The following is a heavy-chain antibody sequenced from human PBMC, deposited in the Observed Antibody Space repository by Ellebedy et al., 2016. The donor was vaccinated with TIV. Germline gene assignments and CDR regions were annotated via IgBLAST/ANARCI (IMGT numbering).Heavy chain of an antibody. Sequence: ASVKVSCXASGGTVSNYAISWVRQAPGQGLEWMGRVIPVFGTVNYTQKYQARVTISADESTSTAYMELSSLRSEDTAVYYCARVLYDYIWGSYREFDYWGQGTLVTVSS. CDR2: VIPVFGTV. J-gene: IGHJ4*02. D-gene: IGHD3-16*02. CDR1: GGTVSNYA. V-gene: IGHV1-69*13. CDR3: ARVLYDYIWGSYREFDY.